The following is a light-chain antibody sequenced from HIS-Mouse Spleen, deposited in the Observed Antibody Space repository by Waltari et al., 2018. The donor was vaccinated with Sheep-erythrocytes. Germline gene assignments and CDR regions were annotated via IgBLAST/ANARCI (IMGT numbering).Light chain of an antibody. CDR2: DVS. V-gene: IGLV2-11*01. J-gene: IGLJ1*01. CDR3: CSYAGSYNHV. Sequence: QSALTQPRTVSGSPGQSVTISCTATSSDGGGFNSFSGYQQHPGKAPKLMIYDVSKRPSGVPDRFSGSKSGNTASLTISGLQAEDEADYYCCSYAGSYNHVFATGTKVTVL. CDR1: SSDGGGFNS.